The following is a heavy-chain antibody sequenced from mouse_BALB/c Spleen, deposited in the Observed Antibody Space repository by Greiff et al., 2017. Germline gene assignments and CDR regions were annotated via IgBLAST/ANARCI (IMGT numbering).Heavy chain of an antibody. CDR2: IYPYNGGT. Sequence: DVQLVESGPELVKPGASVKISCKASGYTFTDYNMHWVKQSHGKSLEWIGYIYPYNGGTGYNQKFKSKATLTVDNSSSTAYMELRSLTSEDSAVYYCAREAAWFAYWGQGTLVTVSA. J-gene: IGHJ3*01. CDR1: GYTFTDYN. V-gene: IGHV1S29*02. D-gene: IGHD3-2*02. CDR3: AREAAWFAY.